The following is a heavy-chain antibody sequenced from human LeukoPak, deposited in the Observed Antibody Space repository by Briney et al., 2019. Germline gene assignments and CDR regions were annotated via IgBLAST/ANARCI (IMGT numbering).Heavy chain of an antibody. Sequence: GGSLRLSCAGTGFMFRSYSMNWVRQAPGKGLEWVSRINGDGRNINYADSVRGRFTISRDNAKNTLYLQMNTLRVEDTAVYYCTRDLMDYDVSTGLHHYYMDVWGQGTTVTVSS. J-gene: IGHJ6*02. CDR2: INGDGRNI. V-gene: IGHV3-74*01. CDR1: GFMFRSYS. D-gene: IGHD3-9*01. CDR3: TRDLMDYDVSTGLHHYYMDV.